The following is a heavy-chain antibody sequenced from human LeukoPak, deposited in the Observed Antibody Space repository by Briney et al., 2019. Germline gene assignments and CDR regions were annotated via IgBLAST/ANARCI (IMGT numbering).Heavy chain of an antibody. J-gene: IGHJ6*02. V-gene: IGHV4-4*02. Sequence: SETLSLTCTVSGGSISSSNWWSWVRQPPGKGLEWIGEIYHSGSTNYNPSLKSRVTISVDKSKNQFSLKLSSVTAADTAVYYCAREREYYYYGMDVWGQGTTVTVSS. CDR1: GGSISSSNW. CDR2: IYHSGST. CDR3: AREREYYYYGMDV.